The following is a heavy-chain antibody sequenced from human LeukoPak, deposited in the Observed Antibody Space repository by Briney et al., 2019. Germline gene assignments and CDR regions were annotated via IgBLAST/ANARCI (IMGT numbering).Heavy chain of an antibody. CDR2: ISGSAGST. D-gene: IGHD6-13*01. J-gene: IGHJ6*02. CDR1: GFTFTSYA. Sequence: GESLKISCAASGFTFTSYAMTWVRQAPGKGLAWVSTISGSAGSTYYADSVKGRFTISRDNSKNTLYLQMNSLRAEDTAVYYCANNEGQLAFHGMDVWGQGTTVTVSS. CDR3: ANNEGQLAFHGMDV. V-gene: IGHV3-23*01.